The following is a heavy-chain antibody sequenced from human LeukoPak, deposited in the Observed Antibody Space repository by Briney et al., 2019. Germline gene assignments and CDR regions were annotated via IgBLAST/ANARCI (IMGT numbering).Heavy chain of an antibody. D-gene: IGHD5-18*01. J-gene: IGHJ4*02. CDR1: GGSISSGTYY. CDR2: IYTSGST. CDR3: ARHARGYSYGYGVDY. V-gene: IGHV4-61*02. Sequence: PSQTLSLTCTVSGGSISSGTYYWSWIRQPAGKGLEWIGRIYTSGSTNFNPSLKSRVTISVDTSKNQFSLKLSSVTAADTAVYYCARHARGYSYGYGVDYWGQGTLVTVSS.